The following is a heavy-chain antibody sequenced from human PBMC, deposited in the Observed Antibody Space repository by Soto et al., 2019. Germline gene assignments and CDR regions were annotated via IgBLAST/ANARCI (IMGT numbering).Heavy chain of an antibody. CDR3: ARAITIFGVVRPDYYYGMDV. J-gene: IGHJ6*02. D-gene: IGHD3-3*01. CDR1: GYTFTSYD. V-gene: IGHV1-8*01. CDR2: MNPNSGNT. Sequence: GASVKLSCKASGYTFTSYDINWVRQATGQGLEWMGWMNPNSGNTGYAQKFQGRVTMTRNTSISTAYMELSSLRSEDTAVYYCARAITIFGVVRPDYYYGMDVWGQGTTVTVSS.